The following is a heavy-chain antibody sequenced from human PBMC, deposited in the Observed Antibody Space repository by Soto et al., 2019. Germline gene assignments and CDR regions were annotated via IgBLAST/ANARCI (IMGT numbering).Heavy chain of an antibody. Sequence: GGSLRLSCAASGFSFSTYEMNWVRQAPGKGLEWVSYISKSGIDIYYADSVKGRFTISRDNANNSLYLQMNSLRAEDTAVYYCAPRKYGSFNIGAFDIWGQGTMVTVSS. CDR1: GFSFSTYE. CDR2: ISKSGIDI. D-gene: IGHD1-26*01. CDR3: APRKYGSFNIGAFDI. V-gene: IGHV3-48*03. J-gene: IGHJ3*02.